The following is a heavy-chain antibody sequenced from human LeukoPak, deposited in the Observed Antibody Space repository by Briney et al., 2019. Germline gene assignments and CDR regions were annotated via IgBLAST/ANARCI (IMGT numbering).Heavy chain of an antibody. J-gene: IGHJ4*02. V-gene: IGHV3-23*01. Sequence: QPGGSLRLSCATSGFTFSSYAMSWVRQAPGKGLEWVSAISGSGGSTYYADSVKGRFTISRDNSKNTLYLQMNSLRAEDTAVYYCARSPEAYYYDSSGYLFDYWGQGTLVTVSS. CDR3: ARSPEAYYYDSSGYLFDY. CDR1: GFTFSSYA. D-gene: IGHD3-22*01. CDR2: ISGSGGST.